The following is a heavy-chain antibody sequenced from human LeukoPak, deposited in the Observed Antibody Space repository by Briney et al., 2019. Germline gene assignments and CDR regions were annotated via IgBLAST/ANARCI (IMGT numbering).Heavy chain of an antibody. V-gene: IGHV4-34*01. Sequence: PSEALSLTCAVYGESFSGYHWSWIRQSPGRGLEWIGQINHSGGTDYNASVQSRVTISIDTARNQFSLRLSSLTAADTAIYYCARRPDGFDIWGQGTTVIVSS. CDR1: GESFSGYH. J-gene: IGHJ3*02. CDR2: INHSGGT. CDR3: ARRPDGFDI.